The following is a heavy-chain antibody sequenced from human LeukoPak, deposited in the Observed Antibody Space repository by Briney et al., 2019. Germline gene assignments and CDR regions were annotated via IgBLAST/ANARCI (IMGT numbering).Heavy chain of an antibody. CDR1: GGSISSSSYY. V-gene: IGHV4-39*01. D-gene: IGHD4-17*01. CDR2: IYYSGST. Sequence: SETLSLTCTVSGGSISSSSYYWGWIRQPPGKGLEWIGSIYYSGSTYYNPSLKSRVTISVDTSKNQFSLKLSSVTAADTAVYYCAKHDYGDYVYAFDIWGQGTMVTVSS. CDR3: AKHDYGDYVYAFDI. J-gene: IGHJ3*02.